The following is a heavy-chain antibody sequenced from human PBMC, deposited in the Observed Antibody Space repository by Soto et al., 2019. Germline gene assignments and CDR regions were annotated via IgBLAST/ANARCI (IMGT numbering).Heavy chain of an antibody. CDR2: IYYSGST. D-gene: IGHD3-22*01. CDR3: ARGTYYYDSSGYGTGSNFDY. CDR1: GGSISSYY. J-gene: IGHJ4*02. Sequence: PSETLSLTCTVSGGSISSYYWSWIRQPPGKGLEWIGYIYYSGSTNYNPSLKSRVTISVDTSKNQFSLKLSSVTAADTAVYYCARGTYYYDSSGYGTGSNFDYWGQGTLVTVSS. V-gene: IGHV4-59*01.